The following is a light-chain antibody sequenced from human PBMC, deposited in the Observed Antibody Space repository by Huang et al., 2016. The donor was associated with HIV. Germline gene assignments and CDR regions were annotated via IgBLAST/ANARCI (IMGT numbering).Light chain of an antibody. CDR2: DSS. CDR3: QQRGSWPPT. CDR1: QDVTGY. Sequence: EVLLTQAPATLSLFPGERASLSCWASQDVTGYLAWYQQRPGQPPRLLIYDSSNRATGVPPRFSGSGSVTDFTLTISSLEPGDSAVYYCQQRGSWPPTFGQGTRLEMK. J-gene: IGKJ5*01. V-gene: IGKV3-11*01.